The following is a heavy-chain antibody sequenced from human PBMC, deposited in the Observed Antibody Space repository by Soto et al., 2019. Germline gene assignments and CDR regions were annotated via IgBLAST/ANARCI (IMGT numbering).Heavy chain of an antibody. Sequence: GGSLGSGCEASGFNFGSYAMSWVRQAPGKGLEWVSGISGSSSGTYYTDSVKGRFTISRDNSKNTVYLQMNSLRGEDTAVYYCAKDRSENFWVYYYAMDVWGQGTAVTVSS. CDR2: ISGSSSGT. CDR1: GFNFGSYA. D-gene: IGHD6-19*01. J-gene: IGHJ6*02. V-gene: IGHV3-23*01. CDR3: AKDRSENFWVYYYAMDV.